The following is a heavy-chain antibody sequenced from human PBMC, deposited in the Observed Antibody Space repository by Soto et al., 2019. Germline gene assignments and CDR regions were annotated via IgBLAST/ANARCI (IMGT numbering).Heavy chain of an antibody. CDR3: AREVIPLTTDWYFDL. Sequence: QLQLRESGPGLVKPSETLSLTCTVSGGSISGGVGGLYYWSWIRQPPGKGLEWIGYIYDSGSTYYTPYLTRRVTISVDTSKNQFSLRLSSVTAADTAVYYCAREVIPLTTDWYFDLWCRGTLVTVSS. J-gene: IGHJ2*01. CDR2: IYDSGST. V-gene: IGHV4-30-4*01. D-gene: IGHD4-17*01. CDR1: GGSISGGVGGLYY.